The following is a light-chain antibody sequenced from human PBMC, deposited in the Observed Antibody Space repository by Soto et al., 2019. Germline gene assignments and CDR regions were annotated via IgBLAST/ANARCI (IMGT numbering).Light chain of an antibody. Sequence: QSVLTQTPSASGTPGQTVTISCSGSRSNIGNNAVSWYQQFPGTAPKLLIYKNNQWPSGVPDRFSGSKSGTSASLAISGLQSEDEADYYCATWDDSLNARGVFGGGTKLTVL. J-gene: IGLJ3*02. CDR2: KNN. CDR1: RSNIGNNA. CDR3: ATWDDSLNARGV. V-gene: IGLV1-44*01.